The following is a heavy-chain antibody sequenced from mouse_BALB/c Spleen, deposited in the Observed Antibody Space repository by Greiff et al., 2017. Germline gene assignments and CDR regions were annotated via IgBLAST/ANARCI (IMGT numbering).Heavy chain of an antibody. CDR1: GFSLTGYG. CDR2: IWGDGST. D-gene: IGHD1-1*01. J-gene: IGHJ4*01. CDR3: ARDLLLRSGAMDY. V-gene: IGHV2-6-7*01. Sequence: VMLVESGPGLVAPSQSLSITCTVSGFSLTGYGVNWVRQPPGKGLEWLGMIWGDGSTDYNSALKSRLSISKDNSKSQVFLKMNSLQTDDTARYYCARDLLLRSGAMDYWGQGTSVTVSS.